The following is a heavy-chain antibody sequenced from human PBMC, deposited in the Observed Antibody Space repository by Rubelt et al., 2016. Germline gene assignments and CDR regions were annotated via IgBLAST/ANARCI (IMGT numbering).Heavy chain of an antibody. D-gene: IGHD6-19*01. CDR3: ARDLGSSGTLFDY. Sequence: LQLQESGPGLVKPSETLSLTCTVSGGSISSSSYYWGWIRQPPGKGLEWVSAISGSGGSTYYADSVKGRFAISRDNAKNSLYLQMNSLRAEDTALYYCARDLGSSGTLFDYWGQGTLVTVSS. CDR2: ISGSGGST. V-gene: IGHV3-23*01. J-gene: IGHJ4*02. CDR1: GGSISSSSYY.